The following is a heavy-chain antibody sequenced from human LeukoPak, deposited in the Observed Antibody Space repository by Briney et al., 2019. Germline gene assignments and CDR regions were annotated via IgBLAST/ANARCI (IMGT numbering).Heavy chain of an antibody. Sequence: PGGSLRLSCAASGFAFRSCWMHWVRQAPGKGLVWVSRINSDESSTGYADSVKGRFTISRDNSKNTLYFQMNSLRAEDTAVYYCARVDGGQSIWGQGTLVTVSS. CDR3: ARVDGGQSI. D-gene: IGHD6-6*01. CDR2: INSDESST. J-gene: IGHJ4*02. V-gene: IGHV3-74*01. CDR1: GFAFRSCW.